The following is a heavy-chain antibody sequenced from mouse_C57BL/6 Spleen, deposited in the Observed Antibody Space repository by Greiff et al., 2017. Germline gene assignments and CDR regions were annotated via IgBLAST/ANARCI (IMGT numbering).Heavy chain of an antibody. Sequence: EVQLQQSGPELVKPGASVKISCKASGYSFTGYYMNWVKQSPEQSLEWIGEINPSTGGTTYNQKFKAKATLTVDKSSSTAYMQLKSRTSEDSAVYYGTREGGPYWGQGTLVTVSA. CDR3: TREGGPY. CDR1: GYSFTGYY. CDR2: INPSTGGT. J-gene: IGHJ3*01. V-gene: IGHV1-42*01.